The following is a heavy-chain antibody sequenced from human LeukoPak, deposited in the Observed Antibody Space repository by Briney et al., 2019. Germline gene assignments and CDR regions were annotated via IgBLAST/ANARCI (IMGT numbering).Heavy chain of an antibody. CDR1: GYTFTGYY. CDR2: INPNSGGT. J-gene: IGHJ4*02. V-gene: IGHV1-2*04. D-gene: IGHD6-13*01. CDR3: ARAPIAAAGAETY. Sequence: ASVKVSCKASGYTFTGYYMHWVRQAPGQGLEWMGWINPNSGGTNYAQKFQGWVTMTRDTSISTAYMELSRLRSDDTAVYYCARAPIAAAGAETYWGQGTLVTVSS.